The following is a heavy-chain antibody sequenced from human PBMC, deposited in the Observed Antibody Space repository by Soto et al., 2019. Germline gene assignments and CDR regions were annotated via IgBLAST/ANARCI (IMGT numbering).Heavy chain of an antibody. CDR3: PRRGGTRTYYYGSGDYYYYYMDV. Sequence: ASVRVSCKASGYTFTCYYMHWVRQAPGQGLEWMGWINPNSGGTNYAQKFQGWVTMTRDTSISTAYMELSRRRSDDTAVYYCPRRGGTRTYYYGSGDYYYYYMDVWGKGPTVTVSS. CDR1: GYTFTCYY. CDR2: INPNSGGT. D-gene: IGHD3-10*01. J-gene: IGHJ6*03. V-gene: IGHV1-2*04.